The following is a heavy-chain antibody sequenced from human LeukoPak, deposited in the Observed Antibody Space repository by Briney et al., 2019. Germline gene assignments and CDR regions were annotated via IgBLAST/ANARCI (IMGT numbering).Heavy chain of an antibody. Sequence: ETLSLTCTVSGGSISSSSYYWGWIRQPPGKGLEWIGSIYYSGSIYYNPSLKSRVTISVDTSKNQLSLKLSSVTAADTAVYYCARDSYSSTWYPSYYFDYWGQGTLVTVSS. J-gene: IGHJ4*02. CDR1: GGSISSSSYY. CDR2: IYYSGSI. D-gene: IGHD6-13*01. V-gene: IGHV4-39*07. CDR3: ARDSYSSTWYPSYYFDY.